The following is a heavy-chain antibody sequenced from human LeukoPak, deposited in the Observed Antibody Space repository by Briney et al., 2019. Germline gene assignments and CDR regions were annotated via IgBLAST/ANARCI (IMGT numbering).Heavy chain of an antibody. CDR3: ARGACSSTSCYRLPYNWFDP. V-gene: IGHV4-34*01. CDR1: GGSFSGYY. D-gene: IGHD2-2*02. Sequence: SETLSLTCAVYGGSFSGYYWSWIRQPPGKGLEWIGEINHSGSTNYSPSLESRVTISVDTSKNQFSLKLSSVTAADTAVYYCARGACSSTSCYRLPYNWFDPWGQGTLVTVSS. CDR2: INHSGST. J-gene: IGHJ5*02.